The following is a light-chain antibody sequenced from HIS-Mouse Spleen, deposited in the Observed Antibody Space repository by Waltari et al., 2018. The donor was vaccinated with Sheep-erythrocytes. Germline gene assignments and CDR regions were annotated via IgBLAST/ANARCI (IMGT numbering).Light chain of an antibody. V-gene: IGLV2-23*01. CDR1: SSAVGGYNY. CDR3: CSYAGSSTWV. CDR2: EGS. Sequence: QSALTQPASVSGSPGQSITISCTGTSSAVGGYNYVSWYQQHPGKAPKLMIYEGSKRPSGVSNRFSGSKSGNTASLTISGLQAEDEADYYCCSYAGSSTWVFGGGTKLTVL. J-gene: IGLJ3*02.